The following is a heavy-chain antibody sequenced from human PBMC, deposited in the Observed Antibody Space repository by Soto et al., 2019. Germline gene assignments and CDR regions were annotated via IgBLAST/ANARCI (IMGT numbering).Heavy chain of an antibody. CDR3: AREARRITIFGVVIISGRMDV. CDR2: ISAYNGNT. V-gene: IGHV1-18*01. D-gene: IGHD3-3*01. Sequence: ASVKVSCKASGYTFTSYGISWVRQAPGQGLEWMGWISAYNGNTNYAQKLQGRVTMTTDTSTSTVYMELSSLRSEDTAVYYCAREARRITIFGVVIISGRMDVWGQGTTVTVSS. CDR1: GYTFTSYG. J-gene: IGHJ6*02.